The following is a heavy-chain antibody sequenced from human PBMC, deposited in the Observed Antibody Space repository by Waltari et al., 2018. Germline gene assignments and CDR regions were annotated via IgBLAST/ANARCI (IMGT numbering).Heavy chain of an antibody. CDR3: AREQQLANFDY. J-gene: IGHJ4*02. CDR2: IYHSGSN. V-gene: IGHV4-38-2*02. Sequence: QVQLQESGPGLVKPSETLSLTCAVSGYSISSGYYWGWIRQPPGKGLEWIGSIYHSGSNDYTPALKSRVTIAVDTSKNQFSLKLSSVTAADTAVYYCAREQQLANFDYWGQGTLVTVSS. D-gene: IGHD6-13*01. CDR1: GYSISSGYY.